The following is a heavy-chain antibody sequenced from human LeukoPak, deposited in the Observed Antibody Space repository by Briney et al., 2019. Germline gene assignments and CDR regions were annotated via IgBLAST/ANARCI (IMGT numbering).Heavy chain of an antibody. V-gene: IGHV3-48*02. Sequence: GGSLRLSCTASGFTFSSYNMNWVRQTPGKGLEWLSYISGSSGTIYYADSVKGRFTISRDNAKNSLDLQMNGLRDEDTALYYCARVANSNYYFDCWGQGTLVTVSS. CDR3: ARVANSNYYFDC. CDR2: ISGSSGTI. J-gene: IGHJ4*02. D-gene: IGHD1-7*01. CDR1: GFTFSSYN.